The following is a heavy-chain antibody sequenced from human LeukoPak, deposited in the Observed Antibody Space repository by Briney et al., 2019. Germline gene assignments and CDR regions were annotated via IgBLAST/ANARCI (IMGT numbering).Heavy chain of an antibody. J-gene: IGHJ4*02. CDR3: ARDRIAAAGGFDY. D-gene: IGHD6-13*01. CDR1: GGSFSGYY. V-gene: IGHV4-34*01. Sequence: PSETLSLTCAVYGGSFSGYYWSWIRQPPGKGLEWIGEINHSGSTNYNPSLKSRVTISVDTSKNQFSLKLSSVTAADTDVYYCARDRIAAAGGFDYWGQGTLVTVSS. CDR2: INHSGST.